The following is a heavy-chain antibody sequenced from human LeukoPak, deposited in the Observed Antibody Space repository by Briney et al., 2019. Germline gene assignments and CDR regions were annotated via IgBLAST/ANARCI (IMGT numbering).Heavy chain of an antibody. V-gene: IGHV1-2*04. CDR2: INPNSGGT. Sequence: ASVKVSCKASGYTFTGYYMHWVRQAPGQGLEWMGWINPNSGGTNYAQKFQGWVTMTRDTSISTAYMELSRLRSDDTAVYYCAREGLEYPTGIDYWGQGTLVTVSS. D-gene: IGHD1-1*01. CDR1: GYTFTGYY. CDR3: AREGLEYPTGIDY. J-gene: IGHJ4*02.